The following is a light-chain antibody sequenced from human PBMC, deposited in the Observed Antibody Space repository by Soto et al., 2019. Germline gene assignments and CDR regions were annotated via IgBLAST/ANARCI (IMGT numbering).Light chain of an antibody. V-gene: IGKV3-11*01. J-gene: IGKJ4*01. CDR1: QSVSTY. Sequence: PGERATLACRASQSVSTYLAWYQQKPGQAPRVLIYDAFNRATGVPARLRGSGSGTDFSLTISGIAHEDSAVYYCQQRSTALTFGEGTKVDIK. CDR3: QQRSTALT. CDR2: DAF.